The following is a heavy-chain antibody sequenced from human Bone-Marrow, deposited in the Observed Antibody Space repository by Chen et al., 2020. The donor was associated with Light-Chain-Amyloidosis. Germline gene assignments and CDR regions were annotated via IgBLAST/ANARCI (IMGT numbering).Heavy chain of an antibody. J-gene: IGHJ4*02. CDR1: GFPFSSHA. Sequence: QVQLVKSGGGVVQPGTSLRLSCVGSGFPFSSHAMHWVRQAPGRGLEWVAVISFDGRADSVQGRFTVSRDNSKSTLYLQMDSLRPDDTAVYYCARTLRYGHQVYFDYWGQGTLVTVSS. V-gene: IGHV3-30*04. CDR3: ARTLRYGHQVYFDY. CDR2: ISFDG. D-gene: IGHD3-9*01.